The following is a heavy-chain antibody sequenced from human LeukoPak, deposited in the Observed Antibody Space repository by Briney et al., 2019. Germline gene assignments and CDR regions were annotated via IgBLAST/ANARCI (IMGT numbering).Heavy chain of an antibody. V-gene: IGHV3-11*01. J-gene: IGHJ4*02. CDR2: ISSSGSTI. D-gene: IGHD6-19*01. CDR3: ARDPGSHNSSGWYDY. Sequence: MAGGSLRLSCAASGFTFSDYYMTWIRQAPGKGLECISYISSSGSTIYYADSVKGRFTISRDNAKNSLYLQMNSLRAEDTAVYYCARDPGSHNSSGWYDYWGQGTLVTVSS. CDR1: GFTFSDYY.